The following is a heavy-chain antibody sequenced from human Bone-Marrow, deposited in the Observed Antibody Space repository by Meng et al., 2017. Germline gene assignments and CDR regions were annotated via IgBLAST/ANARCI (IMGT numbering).Heavy chain of an antibody. Sequence: VQLFGPGGGFVPPGVFLRLACAGSGFTFRSSAMSWVRQAPGEGLEWVSGISISGDVTYYADSVKGRFTISRDNSKNTMYLQMNSLRLEDTAVYYCAKEEVPNDYWGQGTLVTVSS. CDR1: GFTFRSSA. D-gene: IGHD3-10*01. V-gene: IGHV3-23*01. CDR3: AKEEVPNDY. CDR2: ISISGDVT. J-gene: IGHJ4*02.